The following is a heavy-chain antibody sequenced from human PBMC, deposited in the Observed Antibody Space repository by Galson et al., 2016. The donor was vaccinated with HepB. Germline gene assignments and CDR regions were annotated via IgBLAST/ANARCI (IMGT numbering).Heavy chain of an antibody. Sequence: SVKVSCKASGYSFTSYGINWVRQAPGQGLEWMGWISAYNGNTNYAHKLQGRVTMTTDTSTSTAYMELRSLRYDDTAMYYCARPRDYDYYYGMDVWGQGTTVTVSS. CDR1: GYSFTSYG. CDR3: ARPRDYDYYYGMDV. J-gene: IGHJ6*02. CDR2: ISAYNGNT. V-gene: IGHV1-18*01.